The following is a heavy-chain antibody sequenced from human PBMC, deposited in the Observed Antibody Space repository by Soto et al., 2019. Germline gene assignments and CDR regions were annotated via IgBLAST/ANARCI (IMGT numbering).Heavy chain of an antibody. CDR1: GYTFTGYY. Sequence: ASVKVSCKASGYTFTGYYMHWVRQAPGQGLEWMGWINPSSGGTNYAQKFQGWVTMTRDTSISTAYMELRSLRSDDTAVYYCARWGYCSSTSCYVYPYYYMDVWGKGTTVTVSS. V-gene: IGHV1-2*04. CDR3: ARWGYCSSTSCYVYPYYYMDV. CDR2: INPSSGGT. D-gene: IGHD2-2*01. J-gene: IGHJ6*03.